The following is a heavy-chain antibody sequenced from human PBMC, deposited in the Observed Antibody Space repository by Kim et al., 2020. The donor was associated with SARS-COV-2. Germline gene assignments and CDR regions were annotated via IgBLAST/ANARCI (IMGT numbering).Heavy chain of an antibody. Sequence: AQRFQGRVILTRNTSISTAYMELSSLRSEDTAVYYCARAFSIAAAVWFDPWGQGTLVTVSS. J-gene: IGHJ5*02. V-gene: IGHV1-8*03. CDR3: ARAFSIAAAVWFDP. D-gene: IGHD6-13*01.